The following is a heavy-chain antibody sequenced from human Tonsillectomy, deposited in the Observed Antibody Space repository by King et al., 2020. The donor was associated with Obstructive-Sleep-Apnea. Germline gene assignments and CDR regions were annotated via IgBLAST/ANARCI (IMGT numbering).Heavy chain of an antibody. D-gene: IGHD6-6*01. CDR3: ARGNYIRSSLDY. CDR1: GYTFSSYN. V-gene: IGHV1-18*04. CDR2: ISAYSGNT. Sequence: QLVQSGAEVKKPGASVKVSCKASGYTFSSYNISWVRQAPGQGLEWMGFISAYSGNTNYAQKVQGRVTMTTDTSTNTAYMELRSLTSDDTAVYYCARGNYIRSSLDYWGQGTLITVSS. J-gene: IGHJ4*02.